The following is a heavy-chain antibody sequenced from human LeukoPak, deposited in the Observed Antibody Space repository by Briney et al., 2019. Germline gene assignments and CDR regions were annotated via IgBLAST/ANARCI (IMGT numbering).Heavy chain of an antibody. CDR3: ARARETYYYDSSGYYREEYFDY. CDR2: IYYSGST. J-gene: IGHJ4*02. CDR1: GGSISSYY. V-gene: IGHV4-59*01. D-gene: IGHD3-22*01. Sequence: SETLSLTCTVSGGSISSYYWSWIRQPPGKGMEWIGYIYYSGSTYYNPSLKSRVTITVDTSKNHFSLKLSSVTAADTAVYYCARARETYYYDSSGYYREEYFDYWGQGTLVTVSS.